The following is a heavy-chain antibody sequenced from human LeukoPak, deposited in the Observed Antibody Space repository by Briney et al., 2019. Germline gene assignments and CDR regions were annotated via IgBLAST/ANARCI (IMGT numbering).Heavy chain of an antibody. CDR1: GSTFSSYA. Sequence: PGGSLRLSCAASGSTFSSYAMSWVRQAPGKGLEWVSAISGSGGSTYYADSVKGRFTISRDNSKNTLYLQMNSLRAEDTAVYYCAKGVLWFGELYDYWGQGTLVTVSS. V-gene: IGHV3-23*01. CDR3: AKGVLWFGELYDY. J-gene: IGHJ4*02. D-gene: IGHD3-10*01. CDR2: ISGSGGST.